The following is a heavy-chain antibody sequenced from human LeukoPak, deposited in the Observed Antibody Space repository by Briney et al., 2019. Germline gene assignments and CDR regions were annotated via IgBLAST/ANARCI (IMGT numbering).Heavy chain of an antibody. CDR2: IHYTGGS. CDR3: ARDRIGGAFDI. CDR1: GGSISSNF. J-gene: IGHJ3*02. D-gene: IGHD3-16*01. V-gene: IGHV4-59*01. Sequence: PSETLSLTCTVSGGSISSNFWSWIRQSPGKGLEWIGHIHYTGGSNYNPSLKSRVTISVDTSKNQFSLKLSSVTAADTAVYYCARDRIGGAFDIWGQGTMVTVSS.